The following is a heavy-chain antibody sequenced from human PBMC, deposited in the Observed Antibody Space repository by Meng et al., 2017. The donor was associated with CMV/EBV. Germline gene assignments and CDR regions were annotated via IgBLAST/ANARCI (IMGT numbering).Heavy chain of an antibody. CDR2: ISYDGSNK. Sequence: GESLKISCAASGFTFSSYAMHWVRQAPGKGLEWVAVISYDGSNKYYADSVKGRFTISRDNSKNTLYLQMNNLRAEDTAVYYCASLVVVITTSWFDPWGQGTLVTVSS. J-gene: IGHJ5*02. CDR3: ASLVVVITTSWFDP. D-gene: IGHD3-22*01. CDR1: GFTFSSYA. V-gene: IGHV3-30-3*01.